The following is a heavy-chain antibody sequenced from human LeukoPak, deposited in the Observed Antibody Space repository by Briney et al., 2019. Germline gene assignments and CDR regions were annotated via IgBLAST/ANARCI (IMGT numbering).Heavy chain of an antibody. J-gene: IGHJ4*02. D-gene: IGHD6-19*01. Sequence: GGSLRLSCAASGFTFSSYGMHWVRQAPGKGLEWVAVISYDGSNKYYADSVKGRFTISRDNSKNTLYLQMNSLRAEDTAVYYCARRRGSGWEGYFDYWGQGTLVTVSS. CDR2: ISYDGSNK. CDR3: ARRRGSGWEGYFDY. CDR1: GFTFSSYG. V-gene: IGHV3-30*03.